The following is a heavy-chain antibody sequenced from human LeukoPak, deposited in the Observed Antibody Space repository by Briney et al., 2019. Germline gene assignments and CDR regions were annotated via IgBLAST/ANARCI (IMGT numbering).Heavy chain of an antibody. CDR1: GFTVSSNY. D-gene: IGHD2-15*01. CDR3: AREVVVVVAATTPDAFDI. J-gene: IGHJ3*02. V-gene: IGHV3-53*01. CDR2: IYSGGST. Sequence: GGSLRLSCAASGFTVSSNYMSWVRQAPGKGLEWVSVIYSGGSTYYADSVKGRFTISRDNAKNSLYLQMNSLRAEDTAVYYCAREVVVVVAATTPDAFDIWGQGTMVTVSS.